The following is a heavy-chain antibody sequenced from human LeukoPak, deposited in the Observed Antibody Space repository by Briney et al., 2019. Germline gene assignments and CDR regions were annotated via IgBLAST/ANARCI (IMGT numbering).Heavy chain of an antibody. CDR2: ISSSSSTI. D-gene: IGHD3-10*01. CDR1: GFTFSSYS. J-gene: IGHJ4*02. CDR3: ARDLDRITMVRGVTSH. V-gene: IGHV3-48*02. Sequence: GGSLRLSCAASGFTFSSYSMNLVRQAPGKGLEWVSYISSSSSTIYYADSVKGRFTISRDNAKNSLYLQMNSLRDEDTAVCYCARDLDRITMVRGVTSHWGQGTLVTVSS.